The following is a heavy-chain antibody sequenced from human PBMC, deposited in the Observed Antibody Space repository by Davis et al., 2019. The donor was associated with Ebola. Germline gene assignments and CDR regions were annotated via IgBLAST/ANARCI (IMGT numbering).Heavy chain of an antibody. CDR3: ARRRRYSSGWHFDY. Sequence: PGGSLRLSCTVSGYSISSGYYWGWIRQPPGKGLEWIGSIYHSGSTYYNPSLKSRVTISVDTSKNQFSLKLSSVTAADTAVYYCARRRRYSSGWHFDYWGQGTLVTVSS. J-gene: IGHJ4*02. CDR2: IYHSGST. D-gene: IGHD6-19*01. V-gene: IGHV4-38-2*02. CDR1: GYSISSGYY.